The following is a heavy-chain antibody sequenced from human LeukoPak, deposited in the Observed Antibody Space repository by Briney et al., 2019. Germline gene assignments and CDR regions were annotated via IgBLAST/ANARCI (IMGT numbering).Heavy chain of an antibody. CDR3: ARVDQRITIFGVVRLMDV. CDR2: ISSSGSTI. D-gene: IGHD3-3*01. J-gene: IGHJ6*03. CDR1: GFTFSDYY. Sequence: GGSLRLSCAASGFTFSDYYMSWIRQAPGKGLEWVSYISSSGSTIYYVDSVKGRFTISRDNAKNSLYLQMNSLRAEDTAVYYCARVDQRITIFGVVRLMDVWGKGTTVTVSS. V-gene: IGHV3-11*04.